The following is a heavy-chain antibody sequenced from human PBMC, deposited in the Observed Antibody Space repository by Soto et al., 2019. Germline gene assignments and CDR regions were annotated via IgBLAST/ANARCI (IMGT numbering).Heavy chain of an antibody. CDR1: GFTFSSYS. Sequence: GGSLRLSCAASGFTFSSYSMNWVRQAPGKGLDWISYITGSGSAIYHADSVKGRFTISRDNANNSLYLQMNSLRDEDTAVYYCAREDRFNYGYCDYWGQGTLVAVSS. D-gene: IGHD3-10*01. CDR2: ITGSGSAI. J-gene: IGHJ4*02. CDR3: AREDRFNYGYCDY. V-gene: IGHV3-48*02.